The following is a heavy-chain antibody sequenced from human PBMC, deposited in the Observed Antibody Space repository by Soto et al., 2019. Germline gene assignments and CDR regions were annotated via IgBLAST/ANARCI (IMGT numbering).Heavy chain of an antibody. D-gene: IGHD6-6*01. CDR3: ARPSKMYTSSSCGMDV. Sequence: HGGSLRLSCAASGFTFSSYSMNWVRQAPGKGLQWVSYISSSGSTTYYADSVRGRFTISRDNAKNSLYLQMNSLRDEDTAVYYCARPSKMYTSSSCGMDVWGQGTTVTVSS. CDR2: ISSSGSTT. CDR1: GFTFSSYS. V-gene: IGHV3-48*02. J-gene: IGHJ6*02.